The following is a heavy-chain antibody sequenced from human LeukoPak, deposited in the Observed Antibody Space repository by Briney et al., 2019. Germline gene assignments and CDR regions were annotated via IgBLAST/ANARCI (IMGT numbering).Heavy chain of an antibody. Sequence: SETLSLTCTASGCSISSSSFYWGWLRQPPGKGLEWIGTIYYSGATYYNPSLRSRATISINTSKCLFSLKLSAVTAADTAVYYCARRYSWYYCDSWGQGTLVTVSS. CDR2: IYYSGAT. D-gene: IGHD6-13*01. CDR1: GCSISSSSFY. CDR3: ARRYSWYYCDS. J-gene: IGHJ4*02. V-gene: IGHV4-39*01.